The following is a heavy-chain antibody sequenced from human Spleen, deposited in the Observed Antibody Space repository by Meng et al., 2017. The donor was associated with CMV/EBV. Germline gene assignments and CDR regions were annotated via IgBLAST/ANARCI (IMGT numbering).Heavy chain of an antibody. CDR2: ISYSGST. V-gene: IGHV4-39*01. CDR1: GGSISSSSYC. CDR3: ASRPPGFDY. J-gene: IGHJ4*02. Sequence: SETLSLTCTVSGGSISSSSYCWGWIRQPPGKGLEWIGSISYSGSTYYNPSLKSRVTISVDTSKNQFSLNLSSVTAADTAVYYCASRPPGFDYWGQGTLVTVSS.